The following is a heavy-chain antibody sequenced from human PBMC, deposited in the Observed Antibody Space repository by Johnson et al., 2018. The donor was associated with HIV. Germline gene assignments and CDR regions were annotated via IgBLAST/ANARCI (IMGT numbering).Heavy chain of an antibody. D-gene: IGHD5-12*01. CDR3: ANEGGGDGGNSGYDDLGNAFDI. CDR1: KFTFNSYT. Sequence: VQLVESGGGVVQPGRSLRLSCAASKFTFNSYTLHWVRQVTGKGLEWISTIGTAGDTYYPGSVKGRFTISRENAKNSLYLQMNSLRAGDTAGDYCANEGGGDGGNSGYDDLGNAFDIWGQGTMVTVS. J-gene: IGHJ3*02. CDR2: IGTAGDT. V-gene: IGHV3-13*01.